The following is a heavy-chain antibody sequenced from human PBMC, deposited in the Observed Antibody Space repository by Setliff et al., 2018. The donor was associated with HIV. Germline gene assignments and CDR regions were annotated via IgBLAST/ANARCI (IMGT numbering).Heavy chain of an antibody. CDR2: VSHSGNT. J-gene: IGHJ6*02. V-gene: IGHV4-38-2*01. CDR3: AKVNREVRGAFQFYYYYYGMDV. D-gene: IGHD3-10*01. CDR1: GYSISRGYF. Sequence: SETLSLTCAVSGYSISRGYFWVWARQPPGKGLEWIGSVSHSGNTDYNISLKSRVTISIDNSNNHFSLKLRSVTAADTAVYYCAKVNREVRGAFQFYYYYYGMDVWGQGTTVTVSS.